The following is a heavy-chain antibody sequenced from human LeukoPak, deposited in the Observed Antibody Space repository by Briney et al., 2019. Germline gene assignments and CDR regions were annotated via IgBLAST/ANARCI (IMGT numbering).Heavy chain of an antibody. CDR1: GFTFSSYA. Sequence: PGGSLRLSCAASGFTFSSYAMSWVRQAPGKGLEWVSAISGSGGSTYYADSVKGRFTISRDNSKNTLYLQMNSLRAEDTAVYYCAKEGDMITFGGVIPRPFDYWGQGTLVTVSS. D-gene: IGHD3-16*02. V-gene: IGHV3-23*01. J-gene: IGHJ4*02. CDR2: ISGSGGST. CDR3: AKEGDMITFGGVIPRPFDY.